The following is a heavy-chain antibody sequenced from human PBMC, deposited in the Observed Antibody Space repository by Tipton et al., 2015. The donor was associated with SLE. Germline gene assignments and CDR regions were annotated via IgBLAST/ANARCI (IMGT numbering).Heavy chain of an antibody. CDR2: IYYNGGT. CDR1: GASISSSDYS. D-gene: IGHD5-12*01. J-gene: IGHJ4*02. V-gene: IGHV4-39*01. Sequence: LRLSCNVSGASISSSDYSWGWMRQPPGEGLEWIGTIYYNGGTHSNPSLKSRVSISVDTSKSQLSLKLISVTAADTAVYFCARLVGGYARWGQGTLVTVSS. CDR3: ARLVGGYAR.